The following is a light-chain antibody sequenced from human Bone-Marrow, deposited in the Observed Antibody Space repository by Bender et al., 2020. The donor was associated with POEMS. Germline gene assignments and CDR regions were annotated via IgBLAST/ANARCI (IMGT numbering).Light chain of an antibody. CDR1: STDVGSYDY. CDR3: CSYAGSSVV. J-gene: IGLJ2*01. Sequence: QSALTQPRSVSGSPGQSVTISCTGTSTDVGSYDYVSWFQQHPGSAPKLIIYDVTKRPSGVPDRFSGSKTGNTASLTISGLRLEDEADYSCCSYAGSSVVFGGGTKLTVL. V-gene: IGLV2-11*01. CDR2: DVT.